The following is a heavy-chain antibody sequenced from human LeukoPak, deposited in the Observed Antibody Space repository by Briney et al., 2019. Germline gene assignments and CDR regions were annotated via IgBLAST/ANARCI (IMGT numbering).Heavy chain of an antibody. CDR3: ARHDRIQLWLDY. J-gene: IGHJ4*02. Sequence: PSETLSLTCTVSGGSISSYYWSWIRQPPGKGLEWIGYIYYSGSTNYNPSLKSRVTISVDTSKNQFSLKLSSVTAADTAVYYCARHDRIQLWLDYWGQGTLVTVSS. V-gene: IGHV4-59*08. D-gene: IGHD5-18*01. CDR1: GGSISSYY. CDR2: IYYSGST.